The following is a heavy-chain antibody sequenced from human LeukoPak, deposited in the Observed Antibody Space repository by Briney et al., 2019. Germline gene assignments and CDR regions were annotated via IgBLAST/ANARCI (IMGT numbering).Heavy chain of an antibody. D-gene: IGHD6-13*01. CDR1: GGSISSSSYY. J-gene: IGHJ4*02. CDR2: IYYSGSI. Sequence: PPETCPLTCTVSGGSISSSSYYWGWIRQPPGKGLEWIGSIYYSGSIYYNPSLKSRVTISVDTSKNQFSLKLSSVTAADTAVYYCARHVLGAAAGQLDYWGQGTLVTVSS. V-gene: IGHV4-39*01. CDR3: ARHVLGAAAGQLDY.